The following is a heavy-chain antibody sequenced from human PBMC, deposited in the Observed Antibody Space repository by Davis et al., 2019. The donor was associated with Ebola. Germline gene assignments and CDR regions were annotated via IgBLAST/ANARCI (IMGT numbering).Heavy chain of an antibody. CDR1: GFTFSSYG. V-gene: IGHV3-30*03. J-gene: IGHJ3*02. CDR3: ARDGYRRGVAFDI. Sequence: GGSLRLSCAASGFTFSSYGMHWVRQAPGKGLEWVAVISYDGSNKYYADSVKGRFTIPRDNSKNTLYLQMNSLRAEDTAVYYCARDGYRRGVAFDIWGQGTMVTVSS. CDR2: ISYDGSNK. D-gene: IGHD3-10*01.